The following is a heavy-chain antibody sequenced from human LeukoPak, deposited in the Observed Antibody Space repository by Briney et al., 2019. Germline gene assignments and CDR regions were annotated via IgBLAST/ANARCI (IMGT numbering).Heavy chain of an antibody. CDR1: GGSISSYY. Sequence: SETLSLTCTVSGGSISSYYWSWIRQPPGKGLEWIGYIYYSGSTYYNPSLKSRVTISVDRSKNQFSLKLSSVTAADTAVYYCARSSTRANWFDPWGQGTLVTVSS. J-gene: IGHJ5*02. CDR2: IYYSGST. V-gene: IGHV4-59*12. CDR3: ARSSTRANWFDP.